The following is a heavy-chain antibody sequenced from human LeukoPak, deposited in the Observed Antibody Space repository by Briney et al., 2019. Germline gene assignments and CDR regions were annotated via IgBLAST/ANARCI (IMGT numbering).Heavy chain of an antibody. Sequence: ASVKVSCKASGYTFTSYYMHWVRQAPGQGLEWMGIINPSGGSTSYAQKFQGRVTMTSDTSTSTVYMELRSLRSEDTAVYYCNSPVARTKRVDYWGQGTLVTVSS. D-gene: IGHD6-19*01. CDR3: NSPVARTKRVDY. J-gene: IGHJ4*02. V-gene: IGHV1-46*01. CDR2: INPSGGST. CDR1: GYTFTSYY.